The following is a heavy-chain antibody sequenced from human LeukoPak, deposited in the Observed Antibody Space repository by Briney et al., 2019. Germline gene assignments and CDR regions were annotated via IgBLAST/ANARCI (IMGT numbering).Heavy chain of an antibody. J-gene: IGHJ5*01. CDR2: ISVSGAST. Sequence: AGGSLRLSCAASGFSFRSHARCGVRQAPGKGLEWVSAISVSGASTNYADSVKGRFTISRDNSENTVYLHMNSLRAEDTAVYYYAKGNTSAYNRYQFDSWGQGTLVTVSS. D-gene: IGHD1-14*01. V-gene: IGHV3-23*01. CDR3: AKGNTSAYNRYQFDS. CDR1: GFSFRSHA.